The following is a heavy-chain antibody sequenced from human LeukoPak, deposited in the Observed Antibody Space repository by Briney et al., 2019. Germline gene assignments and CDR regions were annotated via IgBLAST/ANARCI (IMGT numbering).Heavy chain of an antibody. D-gene: IGHD3-22*01. CDR3: ASTGWYYDSSGYSYYYGMDV. CDR2: MNPNSGNT. CDR1: GYTFTSYD. V-gene: IGHV1-8*01. Sequence: ASVKVSCKASGYTFTSYDINWVRQATGQGLEWMGWMNPNSGNTGYAQKFQGRVTMTRNTSISTAYMELSSLRSEDTAVYYCASTGWYYDSSGYSYYYGMDVWGQGTTVTVSS. J-gene: IGHJ6*02.